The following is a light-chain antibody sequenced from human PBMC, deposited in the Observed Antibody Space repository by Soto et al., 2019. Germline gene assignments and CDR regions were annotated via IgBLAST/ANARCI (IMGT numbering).Light chain of an antibody. Sequence: QSVLTQPLSVSASPGQRVAISCSGGSSNIGSNTVAWYQHLPGTAPPRLIFTAGQRPSGVPGRFSGSKSGTSASLAISGLQSEDEGDYYCSAWDNSLNGYVFGPGTKVTVL. J-gene: IGLJ1*01. CDR2: TAG. V-gene: IGLV1-44*01. CDR3: SAWDNSLNGYV. CDR1: SSNIGSNT.